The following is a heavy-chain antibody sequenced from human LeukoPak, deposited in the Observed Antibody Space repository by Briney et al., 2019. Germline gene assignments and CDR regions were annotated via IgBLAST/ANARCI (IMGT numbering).Heavy chain of an antibody. Sequence: SETLSLTCTVSGGSISSYYWSWIRQPPGKGLEWIGYIYYSGSTNYNPSLKSRATVSRDTSKNQFSLRLNSVTAADTAAYYCARINGGIWGQGILVTVSS. V-gene: IGHV4-59*12. D-gene: IGHD3-3*02. CDR2: IYYSGST. J-gene: IGHJ4*02. CDR3: ARINGGI. CDR1: GGSISSYY.